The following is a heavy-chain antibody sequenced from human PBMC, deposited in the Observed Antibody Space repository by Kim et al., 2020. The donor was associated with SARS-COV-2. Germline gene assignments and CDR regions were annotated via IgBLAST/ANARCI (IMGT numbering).Heavy chain of an antibody. CDR2: INPSFGTT. CDR3: ARVGRGVARPGVFDY. Sequence: SVKVSCKASGYTFTSYAINWVRQAPGQGLEWMGWINPSFGTTKYSQKFQGRVTITTDKSTSTAYMELSSLRSDDTAVYYCARVGRGVARPGVFDYWGQG. J-gene: IGHJ4*02. CDR1: GYTFTSYA. V-gene: IGHV1-69*05. D-gene: IGHD6-13*01.